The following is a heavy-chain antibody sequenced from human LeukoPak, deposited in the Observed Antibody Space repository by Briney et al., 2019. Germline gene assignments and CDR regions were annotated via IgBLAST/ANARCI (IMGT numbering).Heavy chain of an antibody. Sequence: PGGSLRLSCAASGFTFSNAWMSWVRQAPGKGLEWVGRIKSKTDGGTTDYAAPVKGRFTISRDDSKNTLYLQMNSLRAEDTAVYYCARSKRLGAASDYWGQGTLVTVSS. J-gene: IGHJ4*02. CDR2: IKSKTDGGTT. CDR1: GFTFSNAW. CDR3: ARSKRLGAASDY. V-gene: IGHV3-15*01. D-gene: IGHD1-1*01.